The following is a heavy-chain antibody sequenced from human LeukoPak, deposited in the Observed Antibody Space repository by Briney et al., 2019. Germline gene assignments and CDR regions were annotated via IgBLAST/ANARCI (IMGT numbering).Heavy chain of an antibody. CDR2: IYYTGST. V-gene: IGHV4-59*01. CDR3: ARVDTVMAYYFDL. Sequence: SETLSLTCTVSGGFISQYYWSWIRQPPGKGLEWIGYIYYTGSTNYNPSLKSRVTISLDTSKNQFSLKLSSVTAADTAVYYCARVDTVMAYYFDLWGQGTLVTVSS. D-gene: IGHD5-18*01. J-gene: IGHJ4*02. CDR1: GGFISQYY.